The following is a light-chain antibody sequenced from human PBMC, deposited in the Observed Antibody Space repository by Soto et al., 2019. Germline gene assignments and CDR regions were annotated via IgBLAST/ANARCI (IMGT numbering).Light chain of an antibody. CDR1: QNISFW. J-gene: IGKJ4*01. CDR2: DAS. CDR3: QQRSTWPLT. V-gene: IGKV3-11*01. Sequence: TQSPSTLSASVGDRVTITCRASQNISFWLAWYQQKPGQAPRLLIYDASNSATGVPARFSGSGCGTDITLTIRSLDPEDFAVYYCQQRSTWPLTFGRGTKVDIK.